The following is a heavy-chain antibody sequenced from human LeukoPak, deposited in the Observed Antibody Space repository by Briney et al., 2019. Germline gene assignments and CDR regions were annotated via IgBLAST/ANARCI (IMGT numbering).Heavy chain of an antibody. CDR3: LNEHGG. Sequence: ASVKVSCKASGYTFTGSFMHWVRQAPGQGFEWIGWIGPASGATKYAQNFQGGVTLTTDTSITTAYMELSSLTSDDTASYYCLNEHGGWGQGTPVTVSS. CDR2: IGPASGAT. CDR1: GYTFTGSF. J-gene: IGHJ4*02. D-gene: IGHD1-1*01. V-gene: IGHV1-2*02.